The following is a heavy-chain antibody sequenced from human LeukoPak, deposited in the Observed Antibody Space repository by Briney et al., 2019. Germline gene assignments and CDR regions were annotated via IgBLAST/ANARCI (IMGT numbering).Heavy chain of an antibody. CDR2: IYPGDSDT. Sequence: GESLKISCKGSGYSFTNYWIGWVRQMPGKGLEWMGIIYPGDSDTRYSPSFQGQVTFSADKSISTAYLQWSSLKASDTAMYYCARQANEGAFRTRNVYYGMDVWGQGTTVTVSS. J-gene: IGHJ6*02. D-gene: IGHD1-1*01. V-gene: IGHV5-51*01. CDR1: GYSFTNYW. CDR3: ARQANEGAFRTRNVYYGMDV.